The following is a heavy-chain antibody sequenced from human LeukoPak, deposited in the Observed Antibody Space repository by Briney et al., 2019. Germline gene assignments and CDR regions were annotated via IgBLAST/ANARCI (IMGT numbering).Heavy chain of an antibody. Sequence: PSETLSLTCTVSGGSISSYCWSWIRQPPGKGLEWIGYIYYSGSTNYNPSLKSRVTISVDTSKNQFSLKLSSVTAADTAVYYCARVLTELSYYYYMDVWGKGTTVTASS. CDR3: ARVLTELSYYYYMDV. V-gene: IGHV4-59*01. CDR1: GGSISSYC. CDR2: IYYSGST. J-gene: IGHJ6*03. D-gene: IGHD1-14*01.